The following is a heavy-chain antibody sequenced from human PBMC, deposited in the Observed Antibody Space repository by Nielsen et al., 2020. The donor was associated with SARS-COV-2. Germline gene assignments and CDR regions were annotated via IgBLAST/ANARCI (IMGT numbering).Heavy chain of an antibody. J-gene: IGHJ6*03. CDR2: VSHSGSI. D-gene: IGHD2-2*01. CDR1: GGSVSSNDW. V-gene: IGHV4-4*02. Sequence: SETLFLTCAASGGSVSSNDWWTWVRLSPGKGLEWIGEVSHSGSINYNPSLKSRVTLSMDKSKRQFSLRLTSVSAADTAVYFCARGDLVVVPSPILGLGPFFYYFYLDVWGKGTTVIVSS. CDR3: ARGDLVVVPSPILGLGPFFYYFYLDV.